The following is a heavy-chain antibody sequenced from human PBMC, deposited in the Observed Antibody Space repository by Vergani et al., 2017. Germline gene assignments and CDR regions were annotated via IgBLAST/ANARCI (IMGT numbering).Heavy chain of an antibody. J-gene: IGHJ4*02. D-gene: IGHD6-13*01. V-gene: IGHV1-69*02. Sequence: QVQLVQSGAEVKKPGASVKVSCKASGATFRSNTISWVRQVPGQGLEWMGRIIPVLGKTKYAQDFQGRLTITADTSTSTAYMELTSLRSEDTAVYYCAAAAGTLYYWGQGTLVTVSS. CDR3: AAAAGTLYY. CDR2: IIPVLGKT. CDR1: GATFRSNT.